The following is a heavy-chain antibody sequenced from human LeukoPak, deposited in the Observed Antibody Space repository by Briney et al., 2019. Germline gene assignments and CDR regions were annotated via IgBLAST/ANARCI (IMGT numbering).Heavy chain of an antibody. CDR2: IWYDGSYE. J-gene: IGHJ3*02. Sequence: PGGSLRLSCVAPGFIFKNYGMHWVRQAPGKGLEWVGVIWYDGSYEDYGDSVKGRFSISRDNSKNTVYLQMNSLRAEDTAVYYWAKDYIRIGSSGLRTGAFDIWGQGTRVTVSS. V-gene: IGHV3-33*06. CDR3: AKDYIRIGSSGLRTGAFDI. CDR1: GFIFKNYG. D-gene: IGHD3/OR15-3a*01.